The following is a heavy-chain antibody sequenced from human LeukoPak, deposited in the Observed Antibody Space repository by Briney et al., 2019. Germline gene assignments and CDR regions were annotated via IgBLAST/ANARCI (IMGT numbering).Heavy chain of an antibody. CDR2: ISGDGGST. V-gene: IGHV3-43*02. J-gene: IGHJ4*02. CDR3: AKDRYCFSTSCYAPFDH. D-gene: IGHD2-2*01. Sequence: GGSLRLSCAASGFTFADHAMHWVRQAPGKGLEWVSIISGDGGSTYYADSVKGRFTISRDNSKDSLYLQMNSLRTEDTAFYYCAKDRYCFSTSCYAPFDHWGRGTLVTVSS. CDR1: GFTFADHA.